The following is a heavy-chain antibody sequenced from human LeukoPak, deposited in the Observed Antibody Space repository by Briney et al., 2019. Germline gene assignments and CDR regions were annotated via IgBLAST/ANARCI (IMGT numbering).Heavy chain of an antibody. J-gene: IGHJ4*02. CDR1: GYTFTGYY. CDR2: INPNSGGT. V-gene: IGHV1-2*02. D-gene: IGHD2-15*01. CDR3: ARGNLIGVVVVAATY. Sequence: ASVKVSCKASGYTFTGYYMHWVRQAPGQGLEWMGWINPNSGGTNCAQKFQGRVTMTRDTSISTAYMELSRLRSDDTAVYYCARGNLIGVVVVAATYWGQGTLVTVSS.